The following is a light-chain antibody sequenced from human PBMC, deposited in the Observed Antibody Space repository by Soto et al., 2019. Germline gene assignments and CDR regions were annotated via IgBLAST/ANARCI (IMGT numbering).Light chain of an antibody. Sequence: LTQPASVSGAPGQSIAISCTGTSSDVGGYNYVSWYQQHPGKAPKLMIYDVNNRPSGVSNRFSGSKSGNTASLTISGLQAEDEADYYCCSYTTSSTYVFGTGT. CDR2: DVN. CDR1: SSDVGGYNY. V-gene: IGLV2-14*03. J-gene: IGLJ1*01. CDR3: CSYTTSSTYV.